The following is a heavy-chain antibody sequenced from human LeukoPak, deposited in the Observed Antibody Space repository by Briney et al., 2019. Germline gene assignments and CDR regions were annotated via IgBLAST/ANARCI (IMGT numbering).Heavy chain of an antibody. J-gene: IGHJ4*02. Sequence: PGGSLRLSCAASGFTISSYWMHWVRQAPGKGLVWVSRINSDESSTSYADSVKGRFTISRDNAKNTLYLQMNSLSAEDTAVYYCARSNYYFDNWGQGTLVTVSS. CDR3: ARSNYYFDN. CDR1: GFTISSYW. V-gene: IGHV3-74*01. CDR2: INSDESST.